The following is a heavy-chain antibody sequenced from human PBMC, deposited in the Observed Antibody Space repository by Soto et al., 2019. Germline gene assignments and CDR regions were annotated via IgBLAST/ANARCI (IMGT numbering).Heavy chain of an antibody. Sequence: QVHLVESGGGVVQPGRSLRLSCAASGFTFSSYGMHWVRQAPGKGLEWVAVIWYDGSDEYYADSVKGRFTIPRDSSKSTAYLQMNNLRAEDTAVYYCARGNPPTQLRDYFDYWGQGTLVTVSS. CDR3: ARGNPPTQLRDYFDY. CDR2: IWYDGSDE. J-gene: IGHJ4*02. V-gene: IGHV3-33*01. CDR1: GFTFSSYG. D-gene: IGHD2-2*01.